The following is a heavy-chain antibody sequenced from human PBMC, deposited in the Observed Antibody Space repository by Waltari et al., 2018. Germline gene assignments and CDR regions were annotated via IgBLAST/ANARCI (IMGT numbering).Heavy chain of an antibody. V-gene: IGHV3-9*01. Sequence: EVQLVESGGGLVQPGRSLRLSCAASGFTLDDYAMHWVRQAPGKGLEWVSGISWNSGNIGYADSVKGRFTISRDNAKNSLYLQMNSLRTEDTALYYCAKGHSGSYGLDYWGQGTLVTVSS. J-gene: IGHJ4*02. CDR2: ISWNSGNI. CDR1: GFTLDDYA. D-gene: IGHD1-26*01. CDR3: AKGHSGSYGLDY.